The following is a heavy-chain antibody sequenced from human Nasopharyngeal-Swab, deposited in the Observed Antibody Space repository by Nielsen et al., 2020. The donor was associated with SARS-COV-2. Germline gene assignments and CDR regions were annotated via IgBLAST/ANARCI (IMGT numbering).Heavy chain of an antibody. D-gene: IGHD3-3*01. Sequence: WIRQSPGKRLEWVSYISSSGSTIYYADSVKGRFTISRDNAKNSLYLQMNSLRAEDTAVYYCARGYYDFWSGYSFDYWGQGTLVTVSS. J-gene: IGHJ4*02. V-gene: IGHV3-11*04. CDR3: ARGYYDFWSGYSFDY. CDR2: ISSSGSTI.